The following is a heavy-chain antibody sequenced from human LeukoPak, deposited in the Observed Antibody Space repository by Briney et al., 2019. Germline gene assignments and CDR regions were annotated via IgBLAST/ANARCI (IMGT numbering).Heavy chain of an antibody. J-gene: IGHJ6*02. V-gene: IGHV1-46*01. CDR3: ARRPAYDFYRLYGMDV. CDR1: GYTFTSYY. D-gene: IGHD3-3*01. CDR2: INPSGGST. Sequence: ASVKVSCKASGYTFTSYYMHWVRQAPGQGLEWMGIINPSGGSTSYAQKFQGRVTITADESTSTAYMELSSLRSEDTAVYYCARRPAYDFYRLYGMDVWGQGTTVTVSS.